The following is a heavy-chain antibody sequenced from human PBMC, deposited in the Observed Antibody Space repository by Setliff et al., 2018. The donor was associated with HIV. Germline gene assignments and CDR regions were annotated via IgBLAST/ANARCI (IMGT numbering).Heavy chain of an antibody. V-gene: IGHV1-69*13. J-gene: IGHJ4*02. CDR2: IIPALGTA. CDR1: GGTFSNYR. D-gene: IGHD5-12*01. CDR3: ARDAGYSGYVLDY. Sequence: ASVKVSCKASGGTFSNYRINWVRQAPGQSLEWMGGIIPALGTANYAQKFQGRVTSTADESTRTVYMEVSSLRSEDTAVYYCARDAGYSGYVLDYWGQGTLVTVSS.